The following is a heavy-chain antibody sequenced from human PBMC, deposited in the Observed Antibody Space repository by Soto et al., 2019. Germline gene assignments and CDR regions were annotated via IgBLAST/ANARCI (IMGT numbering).Heavy chain of an antibody. Sequence: EVQLLESGGGLVQTGGSLRLSCAASGFTFSSYAMSWVRQAPGKGLEWVSAISGSGGSTYYPDSVKGRFTISRDNSKNTLYLQMNSLRAEDTAVYYCAKEPTGPLTMVRGKLAFDIWGQGTMVTVSS. CDR2: ISGSGGST. D-gene: IGHD3-10*01. J-gene: IGHJ3*02. CDR3: AKEPTGPLTMVRGKLAFDI. CDR1: GFTFSSYA. V-gene: IGHV3-23*01.